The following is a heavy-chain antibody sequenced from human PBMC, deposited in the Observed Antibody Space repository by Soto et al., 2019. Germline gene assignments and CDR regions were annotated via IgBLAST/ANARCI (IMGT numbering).Heavy chain of an antibody. J-gene: IGHJ6*02. Sequence: GGSLRLSCAASGFTFSTHAMHWVRQAPGKGLECVAIVSYDGSNKYYADSVKGRFTISRDNSKNTLYLQMNSLRAEDTAVYYCAKDRIAAQFRYYYGMDVWGQGTTVTVSS. CDR2: VSYDGSNK. CDR3: AKDRIAAQFRYYYGMDV. D-gene: IGHD6-13*01. CDR1: GFTFSTHA. V-gene: IGHV3-30*04.